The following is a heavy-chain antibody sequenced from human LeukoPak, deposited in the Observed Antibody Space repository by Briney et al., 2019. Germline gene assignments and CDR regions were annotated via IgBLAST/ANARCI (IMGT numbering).Heavy chain of an antibody. Sequence: GGSLRLSCVISGFNFDNFARHWVRQPLGKGLEWVAVISHDGRTKYYADSMKGRITISRDNSKNTLFPQMNNLRSEDTAVYFCARPSPPGDGYNPPDHWGQGTLVTVSS. D-gene: IGHD5-24*01. CDR2: ISHDGRTK. CDR3: ARPSPPGDGYNPPDH. CDR1: GFNFDNFA. V-gene: IGHV3-30*04. J-gene: IGHJ4*02.